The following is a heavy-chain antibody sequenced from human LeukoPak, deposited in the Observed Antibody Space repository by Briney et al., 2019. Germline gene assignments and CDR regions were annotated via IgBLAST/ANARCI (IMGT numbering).Heavy chain of an antibody. CDR2: INPNSGGT. CDR1: GYTFTGYY. Sequence: ASVKVSCKASGYTFTGYYMHWVRQAPGQGLEWMGWINPNSGGTNYAQKFQGRVTMTRDTSISTAYLELSRLRSDDTAVYYCARVLEYYYGSGSYHNWFDPWGQGTLVTVSS. D-gene: IGHD3-10*01. CDR3: ARVLEYYYGSGSYHNWFDP. V-gene: IGHV1-2*02. J-gene: IGHJ5*02.